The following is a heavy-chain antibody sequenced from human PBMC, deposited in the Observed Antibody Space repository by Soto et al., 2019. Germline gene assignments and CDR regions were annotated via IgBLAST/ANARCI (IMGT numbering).Heavy chain of an antibody. CDR3: ARTARGFPDPYSSGYYPPFDY. CDR2: IIPIFGTA. Sequence: GASVKVSCKASGGTFSSYAISWVRQAPGQGLEWMGGIIPIFGTANYAQKFQGRVTITADESTSTAYMELSSLRSEDTAVYYCARTARGFPDPYSSGYYPPFDYWGQGTLVTVSS. CDR1: GGTFSSYA. V-gene: IGHV1-69*13. J-gene: IGHJ4*02. D-gene: IGHD3-22*01.